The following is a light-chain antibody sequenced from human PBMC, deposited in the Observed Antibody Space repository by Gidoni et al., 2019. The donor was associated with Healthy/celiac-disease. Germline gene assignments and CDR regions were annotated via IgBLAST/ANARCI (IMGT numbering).Light chain of an antibody. CDR1: QSVLYSSNNKNY. V-gene: IGKV4-1*01. CDR3: QQFYSYST. Sequence: DIVMTQSPDSLAVSLGERATINCKSSQSVLYSSNNKNYLAWYQQKAGQPPKLLIYWASTRESGVPDLFSGSGSGTDFTLTISSLQAEDVAVYYCQQFYSYSTFGPGTKVVIK. CDR2: WAS. J-gene: IGKJ3*01.